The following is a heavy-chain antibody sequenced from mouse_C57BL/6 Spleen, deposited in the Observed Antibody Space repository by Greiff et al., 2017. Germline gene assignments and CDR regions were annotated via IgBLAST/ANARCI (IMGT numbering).Heavy chain of an antibody. V-gene: IGHV1-69*01. CDR3: ARPDDFCSSYEYYFDD. D-gene: IGHD1-1*01. CDR2: IDPSDSYT. CDR1: GYTFTSYW. J-gene: IGHJ2*01. Sequence: QVQLQQPGAELVMPGASVKLSCKASGYTFTSYWMHWVKQRPGQGLEWIGEIDPSDSYTNYTQKFKGKSTLTVDKSSSTAYLQLSSLTSEDSAVYYCARPDDFCSSYEYYFDDWGQGTTLTVSS.